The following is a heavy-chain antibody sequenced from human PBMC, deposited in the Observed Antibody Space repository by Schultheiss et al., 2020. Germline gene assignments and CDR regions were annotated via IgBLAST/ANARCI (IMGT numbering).Heavy chain of an antibody. CDR1: GGSISSSSYY. D-gene: IGHD5-24*01. CDR2: IYYSGST. Sequence: SETLSLTCTVSGGSISSSSYYWGWIRQPPGKGLEWIGSIYYSGSTYYNPSLKSRVTISVDTSKNQFSLKLSSVTAADTAVYYCARDTRDGYNYFDYWGQGTLVTVSS. V-gene: IGHV4-39*02. J-gene: IGHJ4*02. CDR3: ARDTRDGYNYFDY.